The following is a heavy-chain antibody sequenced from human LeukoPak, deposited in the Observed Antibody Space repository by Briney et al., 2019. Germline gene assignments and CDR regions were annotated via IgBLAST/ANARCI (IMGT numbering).Heavy chain of an antibody. CDR1: GNTFTSYD. V-gene: IGHV1-8*01. D-gene: IGHD2-2*01. J-gene: IGHJ4*02. Sequence: ASVKVSCKASGNTFTSYDVNWVRQATGQGLEWMGYMNPSSGKTGYAENFQGRLTMTWDTSISTAYMGLSSLRSDDTAVYYCAREFRHQPYWGQGTLVTVSS. CDR2: MNPSSGKT. CDR3: AREFRHQPY.